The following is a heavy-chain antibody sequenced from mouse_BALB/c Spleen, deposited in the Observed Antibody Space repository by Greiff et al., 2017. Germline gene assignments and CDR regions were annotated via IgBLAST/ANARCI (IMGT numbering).Heavy chain of an antibody. V-gene: IGHV5-12-1*01. CDR1: GFAFSSYD. CDR3: ARQGYGNYGGFAY. Sequence: EVQRVESGGGLVKPGGSLKLSCAASGFAFSSYDMSWVRQTPEKRLEWVAYISSGGGSTYYPDTVKGRFTISRDNAKNTLYLQMSSLKSEDTAMYYCARQGYGNYGGFAYWGQGTLVTVSA. CDR2: ISSGGGST. J-gene: IGHJ3*01. D-gene: IGHD2-1*01.